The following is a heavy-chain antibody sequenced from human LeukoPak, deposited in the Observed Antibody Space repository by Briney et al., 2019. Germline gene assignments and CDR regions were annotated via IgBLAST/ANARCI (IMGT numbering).Heavy chain of an antibody. J-gene: IGHJ4*02. Sequence: GGSLRLSCAASGFTFSSYWMSWVRQAPGKGLEWVANIKQDGSEKYYVDSVKGRFTISRDNAKNSLYLQMNSLGAEDTAVYYCAKDPYDYVWGSYLAYWGQGTLVTVSS. CDR2: IKQDGSEK. V-gene: IGHV3-7*01. D-gene: IGHD3-16*01. CDR3: AKDPYDYVWGSYLAY. CDR1: GFTFSSYW.